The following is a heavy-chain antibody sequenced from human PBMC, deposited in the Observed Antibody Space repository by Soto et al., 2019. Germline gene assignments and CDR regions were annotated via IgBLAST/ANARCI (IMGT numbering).Heavy chain of an antibody. V-gene: IGHV1-69*13. CDR2: IIPIFGTA. J-gene: IGHJ4*02. Sequence: ASVKVSCKASGGTFSSYAISWVGQAPGQGLEWMGGIIPIFGTANYAQKFQGRVTITADESTSTAYMELSSLRSEDTAVYYCARGGYCSSTSCYPRAGRYYFDYWGQGTLVTVSS. CDR1: GGTFSSYA. CDR3: ARGGYCSSTSCYPRAGRYYFDY. D-gene: IGHD2-2*01.